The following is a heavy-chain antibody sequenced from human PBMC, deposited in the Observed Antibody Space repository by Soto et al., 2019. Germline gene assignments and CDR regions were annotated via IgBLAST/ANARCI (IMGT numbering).Heavy chain of an antibody. CDR2: IYSGGST. J-gene: IGHJ4*02. CDR3: ARGLRFLGWLFFDY. Sequence: EVQLVESGGGLVQPGGSLRLSCAASGFTVSSNYMSWVRQAPGKGLEWVSVIYSGGSTYYADSVKGRFTISRHNSKNTLYLQMNSLRAEDTAVYYCARGLRFLGWLFFDYWGQGTLVTVSS. D-gene: IGHD3-3*01. V-gene: IGHV3-53*04. CDR1: GFTVSSNY.